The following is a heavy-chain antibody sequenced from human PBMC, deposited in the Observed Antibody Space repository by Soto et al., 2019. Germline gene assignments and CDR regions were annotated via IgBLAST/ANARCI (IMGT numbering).Heavy chain of an antibody. CDR3: ASRSGQLPYYFDY. D-gene: IGHD1-1*01. CDR2: ISASKGNT. Sequence: ASVKVSCKASGYTFSNYGITWVRRAPGQGFECMGWISASKGNTNYAQKFQGRVTMTTDTSTSTFYMELRSLRSDDTAVYYCASRSGQLPYYFDYWGQGTLVTVSS. CDR1: GYTFSNYG. V-gene: IGHV1-18*01. J-gene: IGHJ4*02.